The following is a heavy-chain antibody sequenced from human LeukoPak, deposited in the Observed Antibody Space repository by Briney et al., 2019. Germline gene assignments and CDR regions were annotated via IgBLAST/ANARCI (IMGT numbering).Heavy chain of an antibody. CDR3: AKDRDLRFDP. CDR1: GFTFSSYG. CDR2: IRYDGSNK. V-gene: IGHV3-30*02. D-gene: IGHD3-10*01. Sequence: GGSLRLSCAASGFTFSSYGMHWVRQAPGKGLEWVAFIRYDGSNKYYAGSVKGRFTISRDNSKNTLYLQMNSLRAEDTAVYYCAKDRDLRFDPWGQGTLVTVSS. J-gene: IGHJ5*02.